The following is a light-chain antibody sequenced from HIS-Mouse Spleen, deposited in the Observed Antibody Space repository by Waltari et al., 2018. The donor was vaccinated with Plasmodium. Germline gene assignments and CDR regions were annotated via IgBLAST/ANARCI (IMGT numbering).Light chain of an antibody. V-gene: IGLV5-45*03. J-gene: IGLJ3*02. CDR3: MIWHSSAWV. Sequence: QAVLTQPSSLSASPGASASLTCTLRSGINVGTYRIYWYQQKPGSPPQYLLRYKSDSDKQKVSGVPSRFSGSKDASANAGILLISGLQSEDEADYYCMIWHSSAWVFGGGTKLTVL. CDR2: YKSDSDK. CDR1: SGINVGTYR.